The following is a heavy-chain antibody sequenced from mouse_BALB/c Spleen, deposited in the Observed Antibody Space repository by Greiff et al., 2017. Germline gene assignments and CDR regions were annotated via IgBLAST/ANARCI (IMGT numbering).Heavy chain of an antibody. CDR3: ARERGFCFDY. V-gene: IGHV5-6*01. J-gene: IGHJ2*01. CDR2: ISSGGSYT. Sequence: EVMLVESGGDLVKPGGSLKLSCAASGFTFSSYGMSWVRQTPDKRLEWVATISSGGSYTYYPDSVKGRFTISRDNAKNTLYLQMSSLKSEDTAMYYCARERGFCFDYWGQGTTLTVSS. CDR1: GFTFSSYG.